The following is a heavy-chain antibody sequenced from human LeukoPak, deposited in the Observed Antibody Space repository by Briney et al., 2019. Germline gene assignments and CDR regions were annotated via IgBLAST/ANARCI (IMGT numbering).Heavy chain of an antibody. J-gene: IGHJ3*02. CDR2: ISSSGSTI. D-gene: IGHD6-25*01. CDR1: GFTFSNYG. CDR3: ARRSAAKDAFDI. V-gene: IGHV3-48*04. Sequence: GGTLRLSCAASGFTFSNYGMTWVRQAPGKGLEWVSYISSSGSTIYYADSVKGRFTISRDNAKNSLYLQMNSLRAEDTAVYYCARRSAAKDAFDIWGQGTMVTVSS.